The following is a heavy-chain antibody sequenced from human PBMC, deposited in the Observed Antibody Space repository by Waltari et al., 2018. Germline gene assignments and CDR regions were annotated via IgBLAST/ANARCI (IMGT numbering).Heavy chain of an antibody. V-gene: IGHV3-74*01. CDR2: INTYGSST. D-gene: IGHD1-7*01. CDR3: ARVGELDAFDI. Sequence: EVQLVESGGSLVQPGGSLRLSCAASGFTFSSYWMHWVRQAPGKGLVWVSRINTYGSSTSYADSVKGRFTISRDNAKNTLYLQMNSLRAEDTAVYYCARVGELDAFDIWGQGTMVTVSS. CDR1: GFTFSSYW. J-gene: IGHJ3*02.